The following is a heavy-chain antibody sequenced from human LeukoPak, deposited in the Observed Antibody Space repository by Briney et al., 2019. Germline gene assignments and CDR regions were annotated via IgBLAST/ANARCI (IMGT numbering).Heavy chain of an antibody. CDR3: AQGGSGWDYYYYYMDV. D-gene: IGHD6-19*01. J-gene: IGHJ6*03. Sequence: GGSLRLSCAASGFTFDYYGMSWVRQAPGKGLEWVSGINWNGGSTGYADSVKGRFTISRDNAKNSLYLQMNSLRAEDTALYYCAQGGSGWDYYYYYMDVWGKGTTVTASS. CDR2: INWNGGST. CDR1: GFTFDYYG. V-gene: IGHV3-20*04.